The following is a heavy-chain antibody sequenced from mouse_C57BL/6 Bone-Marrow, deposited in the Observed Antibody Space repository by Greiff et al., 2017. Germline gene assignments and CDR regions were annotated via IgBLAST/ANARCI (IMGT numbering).Heavy chain of an antibody. CDR3: AREDRQHRLERDAMDD. D-gene: IGHD3-2*02. V-gene: IGHV1-55*01. Sequence: QVQLQQPGAELVKPGASVKMSCKASGYTFTSYWITWVKQRPGQGLEWIGDIYPGSGSTNYNEKFKSKATRTVDTSASTAYMQLSSLTSEDSAVYYCAREDRQHRLERDAMDDWGQGTSVTVSS. J-gene: IGHJ4*01. CDR2: IYPGSGST. CDR1: GYTFTSYW.